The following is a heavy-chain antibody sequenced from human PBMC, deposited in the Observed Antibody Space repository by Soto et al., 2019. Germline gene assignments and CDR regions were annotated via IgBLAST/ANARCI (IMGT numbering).Heavy chain of an antibody. CDR3: ARDLSGGSGPPY. CDR1: GYTFTSYA. Sequence: GASVKVSCKASGYTFTSYAMHWVRQAPGQRLGWMGWINAGNGNTKYSQKFQGRVTITRDTSASTAYMELSSLRSEDTAVYYCARDLSGGSGPPYWGQGTLVTVSS. D-gene: IGHD3-10*01. V-gene: IGHV1-3*01. J-gene: IGHJ4*02. CDR2: INAGNGNT.